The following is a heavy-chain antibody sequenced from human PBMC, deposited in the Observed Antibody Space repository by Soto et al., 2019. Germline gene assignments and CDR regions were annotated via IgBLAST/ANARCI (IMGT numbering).Heavy chain of an antibody. CDR2: INPSGGST. V-gene: IGHV1-46*03. J-gene: IGHJ6*03. Sequence: ASVKVSCKASGYTFTSYYMHWVRQAPGQGLEWMGIINPSGGSTSYAQKFQGRVTMTRDTSTSTVYMELSSLRSEDTAVYYCARMYWSAYHLLRYYYYMDVWGKGTTVTVSS. CDR1: GYTFTSYY. CDR3: ARMYWSAYHLLRYYYYMDV. D-gene: IGHD2-2*01.